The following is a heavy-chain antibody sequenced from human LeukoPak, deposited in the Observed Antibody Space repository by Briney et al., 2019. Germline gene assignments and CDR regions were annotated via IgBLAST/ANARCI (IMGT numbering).Heavy chain of an antibody. CDR2: ISAYNGNT. V-gene: IGHV1-18*04. CDR1: GYTFTGYY. J-gene: IGHJ3*02. Sequence: GASVKVSCKASGYTFTGYYMHWVRQAPGQGLEWMGWISAYNGNTNYAQKLQGRVTMTTDTSTSTAYMELRSLRSDDTAVYYCARQGMVRGDPGAFDIWGQGTMVTVSS. CDR3: ARQGMVRGDPGAFDI. D-gene: IGHD3-10*01.